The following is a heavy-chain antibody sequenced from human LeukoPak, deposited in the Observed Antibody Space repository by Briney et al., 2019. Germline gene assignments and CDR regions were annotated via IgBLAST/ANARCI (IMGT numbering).Heavy chain of an antibody. J-gene: IGHJ4*02. Sequence: PSVTLSLTCTVSGGSISSYYWSWIRQFPGKGLEWTGYIYNSGSTNYNPSLKSRVTISKDTSKIQFTLKLSSVTAADTAVYYCARVGAAMDNFDYWGQGTLVTVS. CDR1: GGSISSYY. D-gene: IGHD5-18*01. CDR2: IYNSGST. V-gene: IGHV4-59*01. CDR3: ARVGAAMDNFDY.